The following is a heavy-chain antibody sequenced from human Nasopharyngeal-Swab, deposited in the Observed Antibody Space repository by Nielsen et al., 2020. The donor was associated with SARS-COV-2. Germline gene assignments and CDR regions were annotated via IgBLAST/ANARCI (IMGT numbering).Heavy chain of an antibody. CDR1: GGTFSSYA. CDR2: IIPILGIA. D-gene: IGHD6-13*01. V-gene: IGHV1-69*04. CDR3: ASISSSWSYYFDY. Sequence: SVKVSCKASGGTFSSYAISWVRQAPGQGLEWMGRIIPILGIANYAQKFQGRVTITADKSTSTAYTELSSLRSEDTAVYYCASISSSWSYYFDYWGQGTLVTVSS. J-gene: IGHJ4*02.